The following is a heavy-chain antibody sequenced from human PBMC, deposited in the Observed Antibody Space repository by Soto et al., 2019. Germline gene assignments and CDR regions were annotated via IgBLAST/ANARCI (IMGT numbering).Heavy chain of an antibody. CDR1: GGSFSGYY. J-gene: IGHJ4*02. CDR2: INHSGST. CDR3: ARGGDGGNSVDY. V-gene: IGHV4-34*01. D-gene: IGHD2-21*02. Sequence: QVQLQQWGAGLLKPSETLSLTCAVYGGSFSGYYWSWIRQPPRKGLEWIGEINHSGSTNYNPALKSRVTISVDTSKNQFSLKLSSVTAADTAVYYCARGGDGGNSVDYWGQGTLVTVSS.